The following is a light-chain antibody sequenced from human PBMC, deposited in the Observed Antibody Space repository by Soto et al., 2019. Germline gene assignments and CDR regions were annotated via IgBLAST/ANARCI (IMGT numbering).Light chain of an antibody. CDR2: DVT. V-gene: IGLV2-14*03. J-gene: IGLJ2*01. CDR3: SSYTITSTLVV. CDR1: SSDVGGYNF. Sequence: QSALTQPASVSGSPGQSITISCTGSSSDVGGYNFVSWYQQYPGKAPKLMIYDVTNRLSGVSDRFSGSKSGNTASLTISGLQAEDEADYYCSSYTITSTLVVFGGGTKLTVL.